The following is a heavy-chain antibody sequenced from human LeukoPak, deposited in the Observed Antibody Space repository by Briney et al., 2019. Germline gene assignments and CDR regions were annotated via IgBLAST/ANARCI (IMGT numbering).Heavy chain of an antibody. J-gene: IGHJ4*02. V-gene: IGHV4-30-2*01. CDR3: ARGRDYDSSNTDY. CDR2: IYHSGST. CDR1: GGSISSGGYS. D-gene: IGHD3-22*01. Sequence: PSETLSLTCAVSGGSISSGGYSWSWIRQPPGKGLEWIGYIYHSGSTYCNPSLKSRVTISVDRSKNQFSLKLSSVTAADTAVYYCARGRDYDSSNTDYWGQGTLVTVSS.